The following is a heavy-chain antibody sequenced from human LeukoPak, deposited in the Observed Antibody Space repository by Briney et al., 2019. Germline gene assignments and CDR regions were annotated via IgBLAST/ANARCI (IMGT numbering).Heavy chain of an antibody. CDR1: GFTFGNET. D-gene: IGHD6-13*01. CDR2: ISAGGGTT. Sequence: GSLRLSCAASGFTFGNETMSLVRPAPERGLEWVSSISAGGGTTYYADSVKGRFTISRDNSNNTLFVQMNSLRAEDTAIYYCAKVRSDSSTWALRIFDNWGQGTLVTVSS. CDR3: AKVRSDSSTWALRIFDN. J-gene: IGHJ4*02. V-gene: IGHV3-23*01.